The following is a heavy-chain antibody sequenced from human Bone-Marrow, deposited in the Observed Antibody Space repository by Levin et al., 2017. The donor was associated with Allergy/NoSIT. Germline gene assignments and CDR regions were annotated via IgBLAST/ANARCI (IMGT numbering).Heavy chain of an antibody. Sequence: SQTLSLTCAVYGGSFRGYYWTWIRQTPGKGLEWIGEINHSGITNYNPSLKSRVTISLDTSKNQFSLKLISVTAADTAVYYCARGEAVAAIDYWGQGTLVTVSS. CDR1: GGSFRGYY. V-gene: IGHV4-34*01. J-gene: IGHJ4*02. CDR2: INHSGIT. D-gene: IGHD6-19*01. CDR3: ARGEAVAAIDY.